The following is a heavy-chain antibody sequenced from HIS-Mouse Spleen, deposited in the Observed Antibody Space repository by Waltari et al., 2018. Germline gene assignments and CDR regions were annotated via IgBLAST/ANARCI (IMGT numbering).Heavy chain of an antibody. J-gene: IGHJ4*02. CDR3: ARGKGSSSWYYFDY. V-gene: IGHV4-34*01. CDR1: GWSFSGSY. D-gene: IGHD6-13*01. CDR2: INHSGST. Sequence: QVQLQQWGAGLLKPSETLSLTCAVYGWSFSGSYWNWIRQPPGKGLEWIGEINHSGSTNYNPSLKSRVTISVDTSKNQFSLKLSSVTAADTAVYYCARGKGSSSWYYFDYWGQGTLVTVSS.